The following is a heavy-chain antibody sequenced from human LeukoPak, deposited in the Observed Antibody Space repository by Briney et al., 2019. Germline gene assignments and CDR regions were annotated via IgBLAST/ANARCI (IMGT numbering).Heavy chain of an antibody. D-gene: IGHD1-1*01. CDR1: GFTFSSYG. CDR3: AKANWVSNADAVW. Sequence: GRSLRLSCAASGFTFSSYGMHWVRQAPGKGLEWVAVISYDGSNEYYADSVKGRFTISRDNSKNTLYLQMNSLRGEDTAVYYCAKANWVSNADAVWWGQGTLVTVSS. CDR2: ISYDGSNE. J-gene: IGHJ4*02. V-gene: IGHV3-30*18.